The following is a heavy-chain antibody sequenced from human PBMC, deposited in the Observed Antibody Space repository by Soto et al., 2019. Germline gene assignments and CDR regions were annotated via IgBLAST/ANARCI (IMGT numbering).Heavy chain of an antibody. CDR2: IYTSGST. CDR1: GGSISSYY. CDR3: VRVYYDSSGYYIDAFDI. J-gene: IGHJ3*02. V-gene: IGHV4-4*07. D-gene: IGHD3-22*01. Sequence: SETLSLTCTVSGGSISSYYWSWIRQPAGKGLEWIGRIYTSGSTNYNPSLKSRVTMSVDTSKNQFSLKLSSVTAADTAVYYCVRVYYDSSGYYIDAFDIWGQGTMVTVSS.